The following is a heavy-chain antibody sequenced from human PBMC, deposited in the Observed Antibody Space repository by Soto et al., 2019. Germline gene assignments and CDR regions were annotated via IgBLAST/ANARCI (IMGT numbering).Heavy chain of an antibody. CDR1: GFTFSSYA. CDR2: ISYDGSNK. V-gene: IGHV3-30-3*01. J-gene: IGHJ4*02. D-gene: IGHD6-13*01. Sequence: GGSLRLSCAASGFTFSSYAMHWVRQAPGKGLEWVAVISYDGSNKYYADSVKGRFTISRDNSKNTLYLQMNSLRAEDTAVYYCAREAPIGIAAAGPFDYWGQGTLVTVSS. CDR3: AREAPIGIAAAGPFDY.